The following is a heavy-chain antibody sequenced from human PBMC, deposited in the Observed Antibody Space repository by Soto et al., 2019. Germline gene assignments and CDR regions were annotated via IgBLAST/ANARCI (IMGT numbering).Heavy chain of an antibody. D-gene: IGHD3-9*01. V-gene: IGHV4-39*01. CDR3: ARQLPPYDILTDNAFDI. J-gene: IGHJ3*02. CDR1: GGSISSSTYY. Sequence: SETLSLTCTVSGGSISSSTYYWGWIRQPPGKGLEWIGSIYYSGGTYYNPSLKSRVTISVDTSKNQFSLKLSSVTAADTAVYYCARQLPPYDILTDNAFDIWGQGTMVT. CDR2: IYYSGGT.